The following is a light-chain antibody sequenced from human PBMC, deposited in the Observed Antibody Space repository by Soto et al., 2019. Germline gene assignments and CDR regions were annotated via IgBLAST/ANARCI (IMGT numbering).Light chain of an antibody. CDR3: LQYGSSPRT. CDR1: QSVSSSY. Sequence: EIVLTQSPGTLSLSPGERATLSCRASQSVSSSYLGWYQQKPGQAPRLLIFGASNRATGIPDRFSGSGSGTDFTLTISRLEPEDFAVYYCLQYGSSPRTFGQGTRLEIK. CDR2: GAS. V-gene: IGKV3-20*01. J-gene: IGKJ5*01.